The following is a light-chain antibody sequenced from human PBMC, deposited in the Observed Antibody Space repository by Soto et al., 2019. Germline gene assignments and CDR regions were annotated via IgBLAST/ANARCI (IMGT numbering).Light chain of an antibody. J-gene: IGLJ2*01. Sequence: QSVLTQSPSASASLGASVKLTCTLSSGHSSYAIAWHQQQPEKGPRYLMKLNSDGSHSKGDGIPDRFSGSSSGAERYLTISSLQSEDEADYYCQTWGTGIQVFCGGTTVTVL. V-gene: IGLV4-69*01. CDR3: QTWGTGIQV. CDR2: LNSDGSH. CDR1: SGHSSYA.